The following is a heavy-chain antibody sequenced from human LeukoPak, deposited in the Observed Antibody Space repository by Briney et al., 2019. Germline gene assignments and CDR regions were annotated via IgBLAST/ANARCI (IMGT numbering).Heavy chain of an antibody. CDR1: GFTVSSNY. D-gene: IGHD6-13*01. CDR2: ISSSSSTI. Sequence: PGGSLRLSCAASGFTVSSNYMSWVRQAPGKGLEWVSYISSSSSTIYYADSVKGRFTISRDNAKNSLYLQMNSLRVEDTAVYYCARGLNRFSSSWYRLAYWGQGTLVTVSS. CDR3: ARGLNRFSSSWYRLAY. V-gene: IGHV3-48*04. J-gene: IGHJ4*02.